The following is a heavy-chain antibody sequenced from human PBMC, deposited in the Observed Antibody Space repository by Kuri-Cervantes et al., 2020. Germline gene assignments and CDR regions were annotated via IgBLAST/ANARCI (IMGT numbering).Heavy chain of an antibody. J-gene: IGHJ4*02. D-gene: IGHD1-26*01. Sequence: ASVKVSCKASGYTFTSYYMHWVRQAPGQGLEWMGIINPSGGSTGYAQKFQGRVTMTEDTSTDTAYMELSSLRSEDTAVYYCATHSVGATTSWGYFDYWGQGTLVTVSS. CDR3: ATHSVGATTSWGYFDY. V-gene: IGHV1-46*01. CDR1: GYTFTSYY. CDR2: INPSGGST.